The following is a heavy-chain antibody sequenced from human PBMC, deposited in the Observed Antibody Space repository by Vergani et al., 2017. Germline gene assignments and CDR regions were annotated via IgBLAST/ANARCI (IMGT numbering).Heavy chain of an antibody. CDR3: ARGRVPGIAAAGTLEFDY. J-gene: IGHJ4*02. V-gene: IGHV3-21*06. CDR1: GFSFSTYS. D-gene: IGHD6-13*01. Sequence: EVQLQESGGGLVKPGGSLRVSCAASGFSFSTYSINWVRQAPGKGLEWVSSISGRSNYIYYADSLKGRFTISRDNSKNSVYLQMNSLRAEDTAVYYCARGRVPGIAAAGTLEFDYWGQGTLVTVSS. CDR2: ISGRSNYI.